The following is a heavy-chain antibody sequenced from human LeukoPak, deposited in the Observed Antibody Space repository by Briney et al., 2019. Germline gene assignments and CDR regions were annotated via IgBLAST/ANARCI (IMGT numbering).Heavy chain of an antibody. J-gene: IGHJ4*02. Sequence: GRSLRLSCAASGFTFSSYGMHWVRQAPGKGLEWVAVISYDGSNKYYADSVKGRFTISRDNSKNTLYLQMNSLRAEDTAVYYCARDPLYYDFWSGRDYFDYWGQGTLVTVSS. D-gene: IGHD3-3*01. CDR2: ISYDGSNK. CDR1: GFTFSSYG. CDR3: ARDPLYYDFWSGRDYFDY. V-gene: IGHV3-30*03.